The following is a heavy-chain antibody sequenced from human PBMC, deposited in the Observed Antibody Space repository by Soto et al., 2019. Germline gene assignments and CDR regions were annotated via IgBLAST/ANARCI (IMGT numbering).Heavy chain of an antibody. V-gene: IGHV3-7*01. CDR3: ARDADQLLYGFDWFDP. Sequence: EVQLVESGGGLVQPGGSLRLSCAASGFTFSSYWMSWVRQAPGKGLEWVANIKQDGSEKYYVDSVKGRFTISRDNAKNSLYLQMDSLRAEDTAVYYCARDADQLLYGFDWFDPWGQGTLVTVSS. CDR1: GFTFSSYW. CDR2: IKQDGSEK. D-gene: IGHD2-2*02. J-gene: IGHJ5*02.